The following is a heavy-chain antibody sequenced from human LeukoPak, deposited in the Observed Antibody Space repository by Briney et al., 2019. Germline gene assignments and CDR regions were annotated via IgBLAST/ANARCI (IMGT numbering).Heavy chain of an antibody. CDR1: GFPFSSYG. J-gene: IGHJ4*02. V-gene: IGHV3-30*02. Sequence: GGSLRLSCAASGFPFSSYGMHWVRQAPGKGLEWVAFIRYDGSNNYYADSVKGRFTISRDNSKNTLYLQMNSLRAEDTAVYYCAKEPLGYCSSTSCRSFDYWGQGTLVTVSS. CDR3: AKEPLGYCSSTSCRSFDY. D-gene: IGHD2-2*01. CDR2: IRYDGSNN.